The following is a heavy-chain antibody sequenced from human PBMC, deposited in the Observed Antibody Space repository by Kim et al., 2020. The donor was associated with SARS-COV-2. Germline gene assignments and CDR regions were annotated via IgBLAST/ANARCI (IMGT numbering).Heavy chain of an antibody. J-gene: IGHJ3*02. CDR1: GYSFTSYW. D-gene: IGHD3-22*01. V-gene: IGHV5-51*01. CDR2: IYPGDSDT. CDR3: ARRSSHSSGYYPNGAFDI. Sequence: GESLKISCKGSGYSFTSYWIGWVRQMPGKGLEWMGIIYPGDSDTRYSPSFQGQVTISADKSISTAYLQWSSLKASDTAMYYCARRSSHSSGYYPNGAFDIWGQGTMVTVSS.